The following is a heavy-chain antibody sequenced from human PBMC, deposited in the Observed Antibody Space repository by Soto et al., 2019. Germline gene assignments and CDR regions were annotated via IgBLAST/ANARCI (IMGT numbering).Heavy chain of an antibody. J-gene: IGHJ4*02. Sequence: KTSETLSLTCTVSGGSISSYYWSWIRQPPGKGLEWIGYIYYSGSTNYNPSLKSRVTISVDTSKNQFSLKLSSVTAADTAVYYCARGPTVTTPTYFDYWGQGTLVTVSS. CDR2: IYYSGST. V-gene: IGHV4-59*01. CDR3: ARGPTVTTPTYFDY. CDR1: GGSISSYY. D-gene: IGHD4-4*01.